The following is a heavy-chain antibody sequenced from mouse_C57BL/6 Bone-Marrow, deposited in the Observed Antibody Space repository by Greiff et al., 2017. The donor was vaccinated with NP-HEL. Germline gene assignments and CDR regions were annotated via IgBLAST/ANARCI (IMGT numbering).Heavy chain of an antibody. CDR1: GFTFSDYY. D-gene: IGHD1-1*01. CDR2: INYDGSST. V-gene: IGHV5-16*01. CDR3: ARDLYYYGSSFYWYFDV. J-gene: IGHJ1*03. Sequence: EVHLVESEGGLVQPGSSMKLSCTASGFTFSDYYMAWVRQVPEKGLEWVANINYDGSSTYYLDSLKSRFIISRDNAKNILYLQMSSLKSEDTATYYCARDLYYYGSSFYWYFDVWGTGTTVTVSS.